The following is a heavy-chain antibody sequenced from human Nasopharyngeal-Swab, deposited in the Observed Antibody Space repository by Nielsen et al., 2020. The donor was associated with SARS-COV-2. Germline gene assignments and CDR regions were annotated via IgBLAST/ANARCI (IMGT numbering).Heavy chain of an antibody. D-gene: IGHD5-12*01. CDR3: ARDSALGRAAWLRHYGQNAFDI. CDR1: EFTLKRYD. V-gene: IGHV3-30*03. J-gene: IGHJ3*02. Sequence: GGSLRLSCEASEFTLKRYDMHWVRQAPGKGPEWVATLSYDGSNEDYADSVKARFTVSRDISKNTLFLQMNSLRTDDTAMYYCARDSALGRAAWLRHYGQNAFDIWGQGTMVTVSS. CDR2: LSYDGSNE.